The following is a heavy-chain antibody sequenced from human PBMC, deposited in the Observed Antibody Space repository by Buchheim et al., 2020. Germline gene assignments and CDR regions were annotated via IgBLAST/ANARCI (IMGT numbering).Heavy chain of an antibody. CDR2: IDSDGSST. V-gene: IGHV3-74*01. J-gene: IGHJ4*02. Sequence: EVQLVESGGGLVQPGGSLRLSCAASGFIFRNYWMHWVRQAPGKGLVWVSRIDSDGSSTIYEDSVKGRFTISRDNAKNLVYLQMSSLRADDTAVYYCATNDASGSFWGQGTL. D-gene: IGHD3-22*01. CDR1: GFIFRNYW. CDR3: ATNDASGSF.